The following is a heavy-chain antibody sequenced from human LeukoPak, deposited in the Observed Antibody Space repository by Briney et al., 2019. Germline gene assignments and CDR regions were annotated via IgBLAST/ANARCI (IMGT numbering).Heavy chain of an antibody. CDR1: DGSISSSSYY. V-gene: IGHV4-39*07. J-gene: IGHJ4*02. CDR3: ARVEKYGGHSGDCDY. D-gene: IGHD4-23*01. Sequence: SETLSLTCTVSDGSISSSSYYWGWIRQPPGKGLEWIGSIYYSGSTNYNPSLKSRVSISVDTSKNQFSLKLSSVTAADTAVYYCARVEKYGGHSGDCDYSGQGTLVTVSS. CDR2: IYYSGST.